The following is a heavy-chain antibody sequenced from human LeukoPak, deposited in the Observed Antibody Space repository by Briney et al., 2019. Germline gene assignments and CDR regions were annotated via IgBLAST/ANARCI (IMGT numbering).Heavy chain of an antibody. CDR3: ARLGSYHDF. Sequence: SETLSLTCTVSGASISHYYWSWIRQTPAKGLEWMGHIHTSGGSIYYPSLKSRLTMSIDTSRNQLSLKLTSVTAADTAVYFCARLGSYHDFWGQGALVTVSS. D-gene: IGHD1-26*01. J-gene: IGHJ4*02. CDR1: GASISHYY. CDR2: IHTSGGS. V-gene: IGHV4-4*09.